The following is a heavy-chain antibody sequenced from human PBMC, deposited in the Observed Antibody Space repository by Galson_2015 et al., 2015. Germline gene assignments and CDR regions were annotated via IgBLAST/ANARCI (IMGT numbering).Heavy chain of an antibody. CDR1: GFTFSSYW. CDR3: ARGRSMITVTRGGIDY. D-gene: IGHD4-17*01. Sequence: SLRLSCAASGFTFSSYWMHWVRQTPGKGLVWVAVIWYDGSNIYYADSVKGRFIISRDNSKNTLYLQMNSLSDEDTALYYCARGRSMITVTRGGIDYWGQGTLVTVSS. V-gene: IGHV3-33*08. CDR2: IWYDGSNI. J-gene: IGHJ4*02.